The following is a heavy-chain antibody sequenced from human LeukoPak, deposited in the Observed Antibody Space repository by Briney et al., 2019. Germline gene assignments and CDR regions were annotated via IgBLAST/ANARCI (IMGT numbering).Heavy chain of an antibody. D-gene: IGHD5-18*01. V-gene: IGHV4-30-2*01. CDR2: IYHSGST. J-gene: IGHJ4*02. CDR3: ARYGYGHDY. Sequence: SQTLSLTCAVSGGSISSGGYSWSWMRQPPGKGLEWIGYIYHSGSTYYNPSLKSRVTISVDRSKNQFSLKLSSVTAADTAVYYCARYGYGHDYWGQGTRVTVSS. CDR1: GGSISSGGYS.